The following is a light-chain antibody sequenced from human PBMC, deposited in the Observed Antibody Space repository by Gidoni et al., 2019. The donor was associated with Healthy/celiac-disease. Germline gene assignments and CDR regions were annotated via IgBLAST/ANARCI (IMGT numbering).Light chain of an antibody. CDR2: KAS. CDR1: QSISSW. CDR3: QQYNSRT. Sequence: DIQMTQSPSTLSASVGDRVTITCRASQSISSWLAWYQQKPGKAPKLLIYKASSLESGVPSRFSGSGSGTEFTLTISSLQPDDFATYYCQQYNSRTLGQGTKVEIK. V-gene: IGKV1-5*03. J-gene: IGKJ1*01.